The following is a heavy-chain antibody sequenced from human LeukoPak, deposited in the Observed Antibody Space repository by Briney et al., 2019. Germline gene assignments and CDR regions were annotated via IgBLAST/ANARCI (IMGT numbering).Heavy chain of an antibody. J-gene: IGHJ5*02. D-gene: IGHD2-2*01. CDR2: INHSGST. Sequence: SETLSLTCAVYGGSFSGYYWSWIRQPPGKGLERIGEINHSGSTNYNPSLRSRVTISVDTSKNQFSLKLSSVTAADTAVYYCARLDIVVVPAAMKYYNWFDPWGQGTLVTVSS. CDR1: GGSFSGYY. V-gene: IGHV4-34*01. CDR3: ARLDIVVVPAAMKYYNWFDP.